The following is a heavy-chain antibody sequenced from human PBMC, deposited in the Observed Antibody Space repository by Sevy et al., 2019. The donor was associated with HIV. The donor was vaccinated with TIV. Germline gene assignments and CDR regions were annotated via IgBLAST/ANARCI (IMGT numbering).Heavy chain of an antibody. J-gene: IGHJ6*04. Sequence: GGSLRLSCAASGFTFNMYWMTWVRQAPGKGLEWVANIKEDGSERNYLDSVKGRFTISRDNAKESLYLQINSLRAEDTAMYYCARHCSGGSCYSILHHYYYGMDVWGTGTTVTVSA. CDR3: ARHCSGGSCYSILHHYYYGMDV. D-gene: IGHD2-15*01. CDR1: GFTFNMYW. CDR2: IKEDGSER. V-gene: IGHV3-7*01.